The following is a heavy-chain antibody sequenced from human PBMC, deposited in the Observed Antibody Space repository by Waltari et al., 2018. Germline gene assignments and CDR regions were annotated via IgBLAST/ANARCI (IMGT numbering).Heavy chain of an antibody. D-gene: IGHD1-26*01. Sequence: QVQLQESGPGLVKPSETLSLTCTVSGGSISSYYWSWIRQPTGKGLEWIGYIYYSGSTNYNPSLKSRVTISVDTSKNQFSLKLSSVTAADTAVYYCARVLIVKPLADAFDIWGQGTMVTVSS. CDR1: GGSISSYY. J-gene: IGHJ3*02. V-gene: IGHV4-59*01. CDR2: IYYSGST. CDR3: ARVLIVKPLADAFDI.